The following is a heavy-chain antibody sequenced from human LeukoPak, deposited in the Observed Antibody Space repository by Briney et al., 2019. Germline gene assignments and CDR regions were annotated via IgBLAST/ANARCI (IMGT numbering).Heavy chain of an antibody. CDR3: AREHSSSWYRNNWFDP. CDR2: IYYSGST. V-gene: IGHV4-39*07. Sequence: PSETLSLTCTVSGGSISSSSYYWGWIRQPPGKGLEWIGSIYYSGSTYYNPSLKSRVTISVDTSKNQFSLKLSSVTAADTAVYYCAREHSSSWYRNNWFDPWGQGTLVTVSS. CDR1: GGSISSSSYY. J-gene: IGHJ5*02. D-gene: IGHD6-13*01.